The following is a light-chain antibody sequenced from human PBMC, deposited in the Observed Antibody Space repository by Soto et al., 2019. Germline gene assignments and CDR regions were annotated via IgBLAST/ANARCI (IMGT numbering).Light chain of an antibody. CDR1: SNDIGANDY. J-gene: IGLJ2*01. V-gene: IGLV2-14*01. CDR2: EPA. Sequence: QSALTQPASVSGSPGQSITISCTGTSNDIGANDYVSWYQHHPGQAPKILIYEPANRPSGVSHRFSGSKSGNTASLTISGLQAEDEADYFCTSYTSTSTLVFGGGTKLTVL. CDR3: TSYTSTSTLV.